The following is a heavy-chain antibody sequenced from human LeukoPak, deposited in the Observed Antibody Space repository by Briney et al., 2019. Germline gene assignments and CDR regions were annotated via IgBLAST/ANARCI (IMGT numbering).Heavy chain of an antibody. CDR2: ISGSGGST. Sequence: GGSLRLSCAASGFTFSSYAMSWVRQAPGKGLEWVSAISGSGGSTYYADSVKGRFTISRDNSKNTLYLQMNSLRVEDTAVYYCARDPTAVANLPQYYLDYWGQGILVTVSS. V-gene: IGHV3-23*01. J-gene: IGHJ4*02. CDR3: ARDPTAVANLPQYYLDY. CDR1: GFTFSSYA. D-gene: IGHD4-23*01.